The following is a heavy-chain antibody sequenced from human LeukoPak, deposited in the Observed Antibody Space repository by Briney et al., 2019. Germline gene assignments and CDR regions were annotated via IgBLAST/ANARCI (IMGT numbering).Heavy chain of an antibody. V-gene: IGHV3-23*01. CDR3: AKNRGGNYTYYMDV. D-gene: IGHD4-23*01. Sequence: GGSLRLPCAASGFTFNKYALSWVRQAPGMGLEWLSYVSGSGGATYYADSVKGRFTISRDNSKNTVYLQMGSLRAEDTAVYYCAKNRGGNYTYYMDVWGNGSTVTVCS. CDR1: GFTFNKYA. CDR2: VSGSGGAT. J-gene: IGHJ6*03.